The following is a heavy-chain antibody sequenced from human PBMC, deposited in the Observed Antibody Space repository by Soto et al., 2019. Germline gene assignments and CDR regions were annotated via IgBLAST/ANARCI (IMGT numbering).Heavy chain of an antibody. V-gene: IGHV3-30*18. CDR2: ISYDGSNQ. CDR3: AKDQASGQGSFDS. Sequence: PGGSLRLSCAASGFSFASYSMNWLRQAPDKGLEWVALISYDGSNQYYADSVKGRFTISRDNSKNTLFLQMNSLRADDTAVYYCAKDQASGQGSFDSWGQGTLVTDSS. CDR1: GFSFASYS. J-gene: IGHJ4*02.